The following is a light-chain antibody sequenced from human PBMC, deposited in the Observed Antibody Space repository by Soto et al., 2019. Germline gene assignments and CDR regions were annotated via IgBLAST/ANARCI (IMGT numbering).Light chain of an antibody. J-gene: IGKJ1*01. Sequence: DIPMTQSPSSLSASVGDRVTITCRASQSISYYLNWYQQKPGRAPRLLIYTTSSLQSGVPSKFSGSASGTDFTLTISSLQPEDFATYYCQQSYTTPWTFGQGTKVEIK. CDR1: QSISYY. CDR2: TTS. V-gene: IGKV1-39*01. CDR3: QQSYTTPWT.